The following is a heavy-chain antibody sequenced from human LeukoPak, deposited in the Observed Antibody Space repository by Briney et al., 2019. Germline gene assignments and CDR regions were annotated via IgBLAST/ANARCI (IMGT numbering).Heavy chain of an antibody. J-gene: IGHJ4*02. CDR1: GGSISSYY. D-gene: IGHD5-18*01. CDR2: IYYSGST. CDR3: ARENSWDSYGYGVYGY. Sequence: SETLSLTCTVSGGSISSYYWSWIRQPPGKGLEWIGYIYYSGSTNYNPSLKSRVTISVDTSKNQFSLKLSSVTAADTAVYYCARENSWDSYGYGVYGYWGQGTLVTVSS. V-gene: IGHV4-59*01.